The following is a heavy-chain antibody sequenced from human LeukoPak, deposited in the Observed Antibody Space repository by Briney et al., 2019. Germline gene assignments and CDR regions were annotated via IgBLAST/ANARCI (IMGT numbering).Heavy chain of an antibody. CDR1: GYPFTSYD. Sequence: ASVKVSCKASGYPFTSYDINWVRQATGQGLEWMGRMNTNSGTTEYAQKFQGRVTMTRDTSTNTAYMELSSLRSVDTAVYYCASGYGYLTGISSNDYWGQGTLVTVSS. V-gene: IGHV1-8*01. D-gene: IGHD5-18*01. J-gene: IGHJ4*02. CDR3: ASGYGYLTGISSNDY. CDR2: MNTNSGTT.